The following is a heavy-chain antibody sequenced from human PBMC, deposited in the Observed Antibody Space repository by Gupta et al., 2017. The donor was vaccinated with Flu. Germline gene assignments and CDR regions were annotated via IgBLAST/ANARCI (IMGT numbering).Heavy chain of an antibody. CDR1: GFTFSGYG. CDR3: AKDGSGSFWYFDI. D-gene: IGHD6-19*01. Sequence: QVQLVESGGGVVQPGRSLRLSCAASGFTFSGYGMHWVRQAPGKGLEWVALISDDGSNKYYADSAKDRFTISRDKSKNTLYLQMNSLGAEDTAVYYCAKDGSGSFWYFDIWGRGTQVTVSS. J-gene: IGHJ2*01. CDR2: ISDDGSNK. V-gene: IGHV3-30*18.